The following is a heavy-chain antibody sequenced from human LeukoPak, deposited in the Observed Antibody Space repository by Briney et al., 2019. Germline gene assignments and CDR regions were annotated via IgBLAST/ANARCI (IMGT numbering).Heavy chain of an antibody. J-gene: IGHJ4*02. CDR1: GYTFTGYY. D-gene: IGHD1-26*01. CDR3: ARDLGSGSSFWDY. Sequence: GASVKVSCKASGYTFTGYYIHWVRQAPGQGLEWMGWINPNSGGTNYAQKFQGRVTLTRDTSISTAYMELSRLRSDDTAVFYCARDLGSGSSFWDYWGQGTLVTVSS. CDR2: INPNSGGT. V-gene: IGHV1-2*02.